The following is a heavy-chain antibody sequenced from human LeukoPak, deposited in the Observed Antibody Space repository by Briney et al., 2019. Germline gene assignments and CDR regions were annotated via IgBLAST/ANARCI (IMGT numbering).Heavy chain of an antibody. J-gene: IGHJ3*02. CDR1: GFTVSSNY. D-gene: IGHD3-22*01. CDR3: ARDGYYLGAFDI. Sequence: GGSLRLSCAASGFTVSSNYMSWVRQAPGKGLEWVSVIYSGGSTYYADSVKGRFTISRDNAKNSLYLQMNSLRAEDTAVYYCARDGYYLGAFDIWGQGTMVTVSS. V-gene: IGHV3-66*01. CDR2: IYSGGST.